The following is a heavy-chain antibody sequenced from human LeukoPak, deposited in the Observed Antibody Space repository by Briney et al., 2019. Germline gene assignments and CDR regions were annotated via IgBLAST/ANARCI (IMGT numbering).Heavy chain of an antibody. CDR2: IYYSGST. Sequence: PSETLSLTCTVSGGSISSSSYYWGWIRQPPGTGLEWIGSIYYSGSTYYNPSLKSRVTISVDTSKNQFSLKLSSVTAADTAVYYRAREVGARFYWGQGTLVTVSS. CDR3: AREVGARFY. D-gene: IGHD1-26*01. V-gene: IGHV4-39*02. CDR1: GGSISSSSYY. J-gene: IGHJ4*02.